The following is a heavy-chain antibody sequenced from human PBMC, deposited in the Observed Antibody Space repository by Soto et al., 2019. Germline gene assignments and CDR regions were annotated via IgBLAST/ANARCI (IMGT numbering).Heavy chain of an antibody. CDR1: GFTFDDYA. CDR3: AKDTYSSSFLWFDP. V-gene: IGHV3-9*01. CDR2: ISWNSGSI. J-gene: IGHJ5*02. Sequence: ESGGGLVQPGRSLRLSCAASGFTFDDYAMHWVRQAPGKGLEWVSGISWNSGSIGYADSVKGRFTISRDNAKNSLYLQMNSLRPEDTALYYCAKDTYSSSFLWFDPWGQGTLVTVSS. D-gene: IGHD6-6*01.